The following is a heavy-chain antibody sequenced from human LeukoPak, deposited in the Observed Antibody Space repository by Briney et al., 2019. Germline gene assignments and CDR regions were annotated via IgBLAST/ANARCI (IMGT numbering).Heavy chain of an antibody. D-gene: IGHD3-3*01. CDR1: GYSISSGYY. CDR2: IYHSGST. Sequence: SETLSLTCTVSGYSISSGYYWGWIRQPPGKGLEWIGSIYHSGSTYYNPSLKSRVTISVDTSKNQFSLKLSSVTAADTAVYYCARDSEYDFWSGRSDFDYWGQGTLVTVSS. CDR3: ARDSEYDFWSGRSDFDY. J-gene: IGHJ4*02. V-gene: IGHV4-38-2*02.